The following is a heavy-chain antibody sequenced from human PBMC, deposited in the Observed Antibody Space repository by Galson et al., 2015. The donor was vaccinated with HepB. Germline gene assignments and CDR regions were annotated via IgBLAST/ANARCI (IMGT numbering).Heavy chain of an antibody. CDR2: ISYDGSNK. D-gene: IGHD5-12*01. CDR1: GFTFSSYG. V-gene: IGHV3-30*18. Sequence: SLRLSCAASGFTFSSYGMHWVRQAPGKGLEWVAVISYDGSNKYYADSVKGRFTISRDNSKNTLYLQMNSLRAEDTAVYYCAKWSSGYDSKGRYYYGMDVWGQGTTVTVSS. J-gene: IGHJ6*02. CDR3: AKWSSGYDSKGRYYYGMDV.